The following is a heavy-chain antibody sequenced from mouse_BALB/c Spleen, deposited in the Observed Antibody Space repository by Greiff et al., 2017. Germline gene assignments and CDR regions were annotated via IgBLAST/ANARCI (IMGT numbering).Heavy chain of an antibody. Sequence: VQLQQSGAELARPGASVKLSCKASGYTFTDYYINWVKQRTGQGLEWIGEIYPGSGNTYYNEKFKGKATLTADKSSSTAYMQLSSLTSEDSAVYFCARGGLRYFDYWGQGTTLTVSS. J-gene: IGHJ2*01. CDR1: GYTFTDYY. CDR2: IYPGSGNT. D-gene: IGHD1-1*01. V-gene: IGHV1-77*01. CDR3: ARGGLRYFDY.